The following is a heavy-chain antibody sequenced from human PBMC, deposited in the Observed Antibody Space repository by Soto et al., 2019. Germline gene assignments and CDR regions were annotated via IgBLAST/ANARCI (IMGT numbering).Heavy chain of an antibody. J-gene: IGHJ4*02. V-gene: IGHV4-59*01. CDR2: IYYSGTT. Sequence: PSETLCLTCTVSGGSISSYYWSWIRQPPGKGLEWIGYIYYSGTTNYNPSLKSRVTMSVDTSKNQFSLKLSSVTAADTAVYYCARSLGSGWYFFDYWGQGTLVTVSS. CDR3: ARSLGSGWYFFDY. D-gene: IGHD6-19*01. CDR1: GGSISSYY.